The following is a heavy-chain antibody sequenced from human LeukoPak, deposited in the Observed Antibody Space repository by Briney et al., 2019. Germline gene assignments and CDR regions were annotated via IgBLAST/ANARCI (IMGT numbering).Heavy chain of an antibody. D-gene: IGHD2-2*01. Sequence: ASVKVSCKASGYTFTSYGISWVRQAPGQGLEWMGWISAYNGNTNYAQKLQGRVTMTTDTSTSTAYMELRSLRSDDTAVYYCASELGYCSSTSCYDAFDIWGQGTMVTVSS. CDR1: GYTFTSYG. V-gene: IGHV1-18*01. J-gene: IGHJ3*02. CDR2: ISAYNGNT. CDR3: ASELGYCSSTSCYDAFDI.